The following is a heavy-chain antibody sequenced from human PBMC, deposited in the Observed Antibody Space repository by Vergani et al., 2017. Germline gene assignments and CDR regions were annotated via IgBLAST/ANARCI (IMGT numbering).Heavy chain of an antibody. CDR3: ATNHQRYDFWSGYHRPTNSVRKYYFDY. D-gene: IGHD3-3*01. Sequence: QVQLVQSGAEVKKPGSSVKVSCKASGGTFSSYAISWVRQAPGQGLEWMGRIIPILGIANYAQKFQGRVTITADKSTSTAYMELSSLRSEDTAVYYCATNHQRYDFWSGYHRPTNSVRKYYFDYWGQGTLVTVSS. CDR2: IIPILGIA. V-gene: IGHV1-69*04. CDR1: GGTFSSYA. J-gene: IGHJ4*02.